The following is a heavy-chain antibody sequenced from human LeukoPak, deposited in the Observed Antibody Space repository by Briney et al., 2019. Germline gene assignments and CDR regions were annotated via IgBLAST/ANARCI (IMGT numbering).Heavy chain of an antibody. CDR1: GYTFTGYY. J-gene: IGHJ4*02. CDR2: MNPNSGGT. D-gene: IGHD2-2*01. CDR3: AIGVGLNFVVVQAAMWY. Sequence: ASVKVSCKASGYTFTGYYMHWVRQAPGQGLEWMGWMNPNSGGTNYAQKFQGRVTMTRDTSISTAYMELSRLRSDDTAVYYCAIGVGLNFVVVQAAMWYWGQGTLVTVSS. V-gene: IGHV1-2*02.